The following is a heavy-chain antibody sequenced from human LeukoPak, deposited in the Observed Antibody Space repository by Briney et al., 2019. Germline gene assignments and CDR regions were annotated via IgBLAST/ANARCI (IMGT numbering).Heavy chain of an antibody. V-gene: IGHV1-8*01. Sequence: ASVNVSCKASVYTFTSYDINWVRQATGQGLEWMGWMNPNSGNTGYAQKFQGRVTMTRNTSISTAYMELSSLRSEDTAVYYCARNPTVTTRRPRTSWFDPWGQGTLVTVSS. CDR2: MNPNSGNT. D-gene: IGHD4-17*01. CDR3: ARNPTVTTRRPRTSWFDP. CDR1: VYTFTSYD. J-gene: IGHJ5*02.